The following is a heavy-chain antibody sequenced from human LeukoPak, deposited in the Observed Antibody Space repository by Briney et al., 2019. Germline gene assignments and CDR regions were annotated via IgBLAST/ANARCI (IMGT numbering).Heavy chain of an antibody. CDR1: GVSISSGGYS. J-gene: IGHJ4*02. V-gene: IGHV4-30-2*01. D-gene: IGHD6-13*01. Sequence: ETSETLSLTCAVSGVSISSGGYSWSWIRQPPGKGLEWIGYIYHSGSTYYNPSLKSRVTISVDRSKNQFSLKLSSVTAADTAVYYCARGPSGGSSWYRLGVYFDYWGQGTLVTVSS. CDR3: ARGPSGGSSWYRLGVYFDY. CDR2: IYHSGST.